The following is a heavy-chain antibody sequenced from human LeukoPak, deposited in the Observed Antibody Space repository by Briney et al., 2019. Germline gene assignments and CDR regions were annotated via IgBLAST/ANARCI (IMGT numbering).Heavy chain of an antibody. CDR2: FDPNSGGA. V-gene: IGHV1-2*06. Sequence: ASVKVSCKASGYTFSGYYMHWVRQAPGQGLEWVGRFDPNSGGASYAQKFQGRVTMTRDTSISTAYMELSRLRSDDTAVYYCARDLGRYFDHDAFDIWGQGTMVTVSS. J-gene: IGHJ3*02. CDR1: GYTFSGYY. D-gene: IGHD3-9*01. CDR3: ARDLGRYFDHDAFDI.